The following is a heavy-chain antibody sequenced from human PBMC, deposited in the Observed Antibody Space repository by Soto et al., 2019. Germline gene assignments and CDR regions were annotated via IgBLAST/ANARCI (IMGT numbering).Heavy chain of an antibody. CDR3: AREGPDAAAGTGPSYYYYGMDV. Sequence: QVQLVQSGAEVKKPGSSVKVSCKASGGTFSSYAISWVRQAPGQGLEWMGGIIPIFGTENYAQKFQGRVTITADKSTSTAYMELSSLRSEDTAVYYCAREGPDAAAGTGPSYYYYGMDVWGQGTTVTVSS. V-gene: IGHV1-69*06. D-gene: IGHD6-13*01. J-gene: IGHJ6*02. CDR1: GGTFSSYA. CDR2: IIPIFGTE.